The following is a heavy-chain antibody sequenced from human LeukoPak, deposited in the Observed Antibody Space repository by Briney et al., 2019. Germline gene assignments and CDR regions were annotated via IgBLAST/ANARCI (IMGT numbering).Heavy chain of an antibody. V-gene: IGHV3-21*01. CDR3: ARSLKTLGALGY. CDR1: GFTFSSYS. D-gene: IGHD7-27*01. Sequence: GGSLRLSCAASGFTFSSYSMNWVRQAPGKGLEWVSSISSSSSYIYYADSVKGRFTISRDNAKNSLYLQMNSLRAEDTGVYYCARSLKTLGALGYWGQGTLVTVSS. J-gene: IGHJ4*02. CDR2: ISSSSSYI.